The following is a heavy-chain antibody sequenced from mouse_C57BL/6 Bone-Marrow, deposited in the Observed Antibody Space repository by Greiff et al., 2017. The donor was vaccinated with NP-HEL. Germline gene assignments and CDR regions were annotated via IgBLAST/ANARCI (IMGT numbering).Heavy chain of an antibody. J-gene: IGHJ1*03. D-gene: IGHD1-1*01. CDR2: ISSGSSTI. CDR1: GFTFSDYG. Sequence: EVMLVESGGGLVKPGGSLKLSCAASGFTFSDYGMHWVRQAPEKGLEWVAYISSGSSTIYYADTVKGRFTISRDNAKNTLFLQMTSLRSEDTAMYYCARHGSSVGYWYFDVWGTGTTVTVSS. V-gene: IGHV5-17*01. CDR3: ARHGSSVGYWYFDV.